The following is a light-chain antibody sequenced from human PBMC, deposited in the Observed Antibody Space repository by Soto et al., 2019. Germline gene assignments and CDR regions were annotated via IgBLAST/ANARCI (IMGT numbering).Light chain of an antibody. CDR3: CSYAGTYTHYV. V-gene: IGLV2-11*01. CDR1: NSDVGGYNY. CDR2: DVN. J-gene: IGLJ1*01. Sequence: SVLTQPRSVSGSPGQSVTISCTGTNSDVGGYNYVSWYQHHPGKAPKLMIYDVNKRPSGIPDRFSGSKSGNTASLTISGLQAEDEADYYCCSYAGTYTHYVFGTGTKVTVL.